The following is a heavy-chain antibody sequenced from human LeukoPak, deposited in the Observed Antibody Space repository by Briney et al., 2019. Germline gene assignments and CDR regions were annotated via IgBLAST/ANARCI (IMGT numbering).Heavy chain of an antibody. Sequence: ASVKVSCKASGYTFTSHYMHWVRQAPGQGLEWMGIINPSGGSTSYAQKFQGRVTMTSGTSTSTVYMELSSLRSEDTAVYYCARDQQWLITGEDAFDIWGQGTMVTVSS. J-gene: IGHJ3*02. CDR3: ARDQQWLITGEDAFDI. V-gene: IGHV1-46*01. CDR1: GYTFTSHY. D-gene: IGHD6-19*01. CDR2: INPSGGST.